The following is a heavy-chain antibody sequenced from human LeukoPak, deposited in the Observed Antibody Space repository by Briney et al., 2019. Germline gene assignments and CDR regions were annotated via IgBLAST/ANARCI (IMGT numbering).Heavy chain of an antibody. Sequence: GGSLRLSCAASGFTFSSYVMHWVRQAPGKGLEWVAVISYDGSNKYYADSVKGRFTISRDNSKNTLYLQMNSLRAEDTAVYYCVGSGSYYHRFYGMDVWGQGTTVTVSS. D-gene: IGHD3-10*01. V-gene: IGHV3-30*03. CDR3: VGSGSYYHRFYGMDV. J-gene: IGHJ6*02. CDR1: GFTFSSYV. CDR2: ISYDGSNK.